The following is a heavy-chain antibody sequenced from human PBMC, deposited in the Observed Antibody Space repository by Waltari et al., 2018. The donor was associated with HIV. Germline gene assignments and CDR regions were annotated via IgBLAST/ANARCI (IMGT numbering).Heavy chain of an antibody. CDR2: IDWDDDK. D-gene: IGHD4-17*01. CDR3: ARLNTPYGDYPSFDY. V-gene: IGHV2-70*15. J-gene: IGHJ4*02. CDR1: GFSLSTSGMC. Sequence: QVTLRESGPALVKPTPTLTLTCPFSGFSLSTSGMCVSWIRQPPGKALEWLARIDWDDDKYYSTSLKTRLTISKDTSKNQVVLTMTNMDPVDTATYYCARLNTPYGDYPSFDYWGQGTLVTVSS.